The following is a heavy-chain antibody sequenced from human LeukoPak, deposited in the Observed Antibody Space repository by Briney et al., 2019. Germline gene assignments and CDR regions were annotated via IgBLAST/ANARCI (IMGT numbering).Heavy chain of an antibody. Sequence: SETLSLTCSVSGDSISSGYYWGWIRQPPGKGLEWIGSVYHSGRTFYNPSLKSRVTISVDTSKNHFSLKLSSVTAADTAVYYCARWAPSDSSGYQYWGQGTLVTVSS. J-gene: IGHJ4*02. V-gene: IGHV4-38-2*02. CDR3: ARWAPSDSSGYQY. CDR2: VYHSGRT. D-gene: IGHD3-22*01. CDR1: GDSISSGYY.